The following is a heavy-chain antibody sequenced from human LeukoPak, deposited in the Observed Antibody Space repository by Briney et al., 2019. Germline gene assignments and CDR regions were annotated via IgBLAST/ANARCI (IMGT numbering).Heavy chain of an antibody. CDR2: IYFSGST. Sequence: SETLSLTCTVSGGSINGYYWSWIRQPPGKGLEWIGYIYFSGSTDYNPSLKSRVTISVDTSKNQFFLKLTSVTAADTAVYYCARGEALRQNYGMDVWGQGTTVTVSS. CDR1: GGSINGYY. V-gene: IGHV4-59*01. CDR3: ARGEALRQNYGMDV. J-gene: IGHJ6*02.